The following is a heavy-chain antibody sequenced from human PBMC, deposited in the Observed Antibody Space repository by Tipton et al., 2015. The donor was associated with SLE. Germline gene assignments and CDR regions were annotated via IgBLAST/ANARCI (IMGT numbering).Heavy chain of an antibody. J-gene: IGHJ4*02. CDR3: ARCTIFGVVRGSFDS. D-gene: IGHD3-3*01. CDR1: GGSFSDYF. CDR2: VNHSGST. Sequence: LSLTCAVYGGSFSDYFWTWIRQSPGKGLEWIGDVNHSGSTDYHPSLKSRITMSVDTSKNQFSLKLTSVTAADTALYYCARCTIFGVVRGSFDSWGQGTLVTVS. V-gene: IGHV4-34*01.